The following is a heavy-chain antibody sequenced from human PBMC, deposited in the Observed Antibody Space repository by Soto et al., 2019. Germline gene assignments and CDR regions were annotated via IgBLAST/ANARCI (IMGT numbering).Heavy chain of an antibody. D-gene: IGHD3-22*01. CDR2: IYYSGST. Sequence: PSETLSLTCTVSGSSISSYYWSWIRQPPGKGLEWIGYIYYSGSTNYNPSLKSRVTISVDTSKNQFSLKLSSVTAADTAVYYCARQHDSSGYYLFDYWGQGTLVTVSS. J-gene: IGHJ4*02. CDR3: ARQHDSSGYYLFDY. CDR1: GSSISSYY. V-gene: IGHV4-59*08.